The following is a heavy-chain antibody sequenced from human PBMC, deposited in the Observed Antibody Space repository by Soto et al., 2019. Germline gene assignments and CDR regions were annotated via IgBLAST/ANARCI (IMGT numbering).Heavy chain of an antibody. CDR1: GFTFTSSA. V-gene: IGHV1-58*01. Sequence: SVKVSFKASGFTFTSSAVQWVRQARGQRLEWIGWIVVGSGNTNYAQKFQERVTITRDMSTSTAYMELSSLRSEDTAVYYCAAGRGDYSSGYYYGPYWGQGTLVTAPQ. CDR2: IVVGSGNT. J-gene: IGHJ4*02. D-gene: IGHD3-22*01. CDR3: AAGRGDYSSGYYYGPY.